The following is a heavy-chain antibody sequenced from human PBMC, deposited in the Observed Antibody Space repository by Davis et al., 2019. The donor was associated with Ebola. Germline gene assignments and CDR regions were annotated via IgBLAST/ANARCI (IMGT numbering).Heavy chain of an antibody. V-gene: IGHV3-23*01. CDR2: ITASGGAT. Sequence: GESLKISCAASGFTFSTYAMSWVRQAPGKGLEWVSMITASGGATYYADSVKGRFAISRDNSNNMLYLQMNSLRVEDTAVYYCAKSGLSFGVVKYHYGMDVWGKGTTVTVSS. CDR3: AKSGLSFGVVKYHYGMDV. D-gene: IGHD3-3*01. J-gene: IGHJ6*04. CDR1: GFTFSTYA.